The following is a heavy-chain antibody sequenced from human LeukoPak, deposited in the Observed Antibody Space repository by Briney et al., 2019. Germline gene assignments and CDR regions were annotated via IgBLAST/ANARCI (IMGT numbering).Heavy chain of an antibody. Sequence: SETLSLTCTVSGGSISISSYYWGWIRQPPGKGLEWIGSMYYSGNTYNNPSLKSRVTISVDTSTNQFSLNLSSVTAADTAVYYCARHRTTHDYFDYWGQGTLVTVSS. J-gene: IGHJ4*02. CDR2: MYYSGNT. D-gene: IGHD2-2*01. CDR3: ARHRTTHDYFDY. V-gene: IGHV4-39*01. CDR1: GGSISISSYY.